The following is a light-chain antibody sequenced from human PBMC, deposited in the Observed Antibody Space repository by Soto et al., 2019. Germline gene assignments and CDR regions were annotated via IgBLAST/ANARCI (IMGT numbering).Light chain of an antibody. CDR2: GAS. V-gene: IGKV3-15*01. CDR1: QNVDSN. Sequence: EIVLTQSPGTLSLSPWERATLSCRASQNVDSNYIAWYQQKPGQAPRIIIFGASGRATGVPARFSGSGSGTEFTLTINSLQAEDFATYYCQHYNNWPPWTFGQGTKVDIK. CDR3: QHYNNWPPWT. J-gene: IGKJ1*01.